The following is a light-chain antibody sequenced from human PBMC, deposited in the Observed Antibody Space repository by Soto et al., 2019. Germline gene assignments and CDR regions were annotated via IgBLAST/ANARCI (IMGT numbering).Light chain of an antibody. J-gene: IGLJ1*01. CDR1: SSDVGGYNY. V-gene: IGLV2-14*01. CDR3: GSYASTSTLGV. CDR2: EVT. Sequence: QSALTQPASVSGSPGQSITISCTGASSDVGGYNYVSWYQQHPGKAPKLIIYEVTTRPSGISNRFSGSKSGNTASLTISGLLAEDEADYSCGSYASTSTLGVFGTGTKLTVL.